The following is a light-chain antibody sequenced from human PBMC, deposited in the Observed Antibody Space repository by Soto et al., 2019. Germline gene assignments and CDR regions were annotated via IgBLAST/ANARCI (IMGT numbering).Light chain of an antibody. Sequence: QSALTQPASVSGSPGQLITISCTGTSSDVGSYHLVSWYQQHPGKAPKLIIYEVTKRPSGVSDRFSGSKSGNTASLTISGLQAEDEADYYCCSYAGVSTFVFGGGTKLTVL. CDR1: SSDVGSYHL. CDR3: CSYAGVSTFV. J-gene: IGLJ3*02. CDR2: EVT. V-gene: IGLV2-23*02.